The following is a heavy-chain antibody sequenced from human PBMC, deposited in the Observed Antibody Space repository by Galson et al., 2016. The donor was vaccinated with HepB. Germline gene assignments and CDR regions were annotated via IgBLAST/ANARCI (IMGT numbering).Heavy chain of an antibody. Sequence: PALVKPTQTLTLTCTFSGFSLDTSGMSVNWIRQPPGRALEWLALIDGDNRRFYSTSLQTRLTVSKDTSKDQAVLTMTNMDPVDTATYYCARMSNFGRRGGHTGIDGFDVWGQGTTVTVSS. CDR3: ARMSNFGRRGGHTGIDGFDV. CDR2: IDGDNRR. V-gene: IGHV2-70*01. D-gene: IGHD3-10*01. CDR1: GFSLDTSGMS. J-gene: IGHJ3*01.